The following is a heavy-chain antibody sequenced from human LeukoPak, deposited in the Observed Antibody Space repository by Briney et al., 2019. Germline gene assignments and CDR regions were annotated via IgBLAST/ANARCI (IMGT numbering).Heavy chain of an antibody. CDR1: GFTFSSYS. V-gene: IGHV3-21*01. D-gene: IGHD6-13*01. J-gene: IGHJ4*02. CDR3: GRDASIAAAGESDY. Sequence: GGSLRLSCAASGFTFSSYSMNWVRQAPGKGLEWVSSISSSSSYIYYANSVQGRFTISRDNAKNTLYLQMNSQRAEDTAVYYCGRDASIAAAGESDYWGQGTLVTVSS. CDR2: ISSSSSYI.